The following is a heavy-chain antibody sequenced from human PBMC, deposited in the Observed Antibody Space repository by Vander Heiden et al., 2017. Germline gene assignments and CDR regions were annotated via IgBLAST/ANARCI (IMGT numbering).Heavy chain of an antibody. V-gene: IGHV1-69*01. D-gene: IGHD6-13*01. CDR1: GGTFSSYS. J-gene: IGHJ4*02. CDR3: ARGYHPYSSSWFYFDY. CDR2: IVPMFGTT. Sequence: QMQLVQSGAEVKKPGSSVKVSCKASGGTFSSYSIRWVRQAPGQGLEWMGQIVPMFGTTSYAQNFRDRVTITADESTNTAYMELTSLRSEDTAVYYCARGYHPYSSSWFYFDYWGQGTLVTVSS.